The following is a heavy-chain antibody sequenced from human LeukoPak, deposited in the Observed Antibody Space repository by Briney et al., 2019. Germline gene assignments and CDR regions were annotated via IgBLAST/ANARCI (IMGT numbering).Heavy chain of an antibody. CDR2: ISGSGGST. J-gene: IGHJ6*02. D-gene: IGHD5-18*01. CDR3: AKGQWENSYGKYYYYGTDV. Sequence: PGGSLRLSCAASGFAFSSYAMSWVRQAPGKGLEWVSAISGSGGSTYYADSVKGRFTISRDNSKNTLYLQMNSLRAEDTAVYYCAKGQWENSYGKYYYYGTDVWGQGTMVTVSS. CDR1: GFAFSSYA. V-gene: IGHV3-23*01.